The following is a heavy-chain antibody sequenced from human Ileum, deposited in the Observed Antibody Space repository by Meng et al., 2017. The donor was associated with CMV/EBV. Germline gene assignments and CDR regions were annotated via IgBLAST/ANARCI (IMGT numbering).Heavy chain of an antibody. V-gene: IGHV7-4-1*02. D-gene: IGHD1-26*01. CDR3: ARDGLSGRYFDY. J-gene: IGHJ4*02. CDR2: INTNTGNP. CDR1: GYTFISYG. Sequence: QVQLVPSWCVLKEPGATMKVSCKTSGYTFISYGINLVREAPGQGPEWMGWINTNTGNPTSAQGFTGRFVFSLDTSVSTTYLQISSLQAGVTPVYYCARDGLSGRYFDYWGLGTLVTVSS.